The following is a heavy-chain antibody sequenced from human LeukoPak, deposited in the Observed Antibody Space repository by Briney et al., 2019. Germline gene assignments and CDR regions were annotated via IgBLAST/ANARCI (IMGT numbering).Heavy chain of an antibody. Sequence: GGSLRLSCAASGFTFSSYGMHWVRQAPGKGLEWVAFIRYDGSNKYCADSVKGRFTISRDNSKNTLYLQMNSLRAEDTAVYYCAKDRSGWQYFDYWGQGTLVTVSS. D-gene: IGHD6-19*01. V-gene: IGHV3-30*02. J-gene: IGHJ4*02. CDR3: AKDRSGWQYFDY. CDR2: IRYDGSNK. CDR1: GFTFSSYG.